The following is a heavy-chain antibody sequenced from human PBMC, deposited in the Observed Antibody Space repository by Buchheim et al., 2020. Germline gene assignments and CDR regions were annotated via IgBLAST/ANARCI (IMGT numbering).Heavy chain of an antibody. V-gene: IGHV4-30-4*01. CDR1: GGSISSGDYY. Sequence: QVQLQESGPGLVKPSQTLSLTCTVSGGSISSGDYYWSWIRQPPGKGLEWIGYIYYSGSTYYNPSLKSRVTISVATSKNQFSLKLSSVTAADTAVYYCASASLGYCSGGSCYSLDYWGQGTL. CDR2: IYYSGST. CDR3: ASASLGYCSGGSCYSLDY. D-gene: IGHD2-15*01. J-gene: IGHJ4*02.